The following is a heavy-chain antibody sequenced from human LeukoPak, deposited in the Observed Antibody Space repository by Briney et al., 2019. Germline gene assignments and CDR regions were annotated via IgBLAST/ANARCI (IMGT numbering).Heavy chain of an antibody. D-gene: IGHD5-24*01. CDR2: IYTGGST. CDR1: GFNVSTNH. J-gene: IGHJ5*02. V-gene: IGHV3-66*01. CDR3: ASGPLEMSTTFDP. Sequence: GGSLRLSCAASGFNVSTNHMTWVRQAPGKGLEWVSIIYTGGSTYYANSVKGRFTISRDISKNTLYLQMNRLRAEDTAVYSCASGPLEMSTTFDPWGQGTLVTVSS.